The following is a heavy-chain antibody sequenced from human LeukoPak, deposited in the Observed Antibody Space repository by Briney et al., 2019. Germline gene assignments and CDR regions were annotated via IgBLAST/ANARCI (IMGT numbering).Heavy chain of an antibody. CDR3: AKNPVRGVPTDY. J-gene: IGHJ4*02. Sequence: GGSLRLSCAASGFTFASYAMSWVRQAPGKGLEWVSCITGTGGSTYYADSVKGRFTISRDNSKNTLYLQMNSLRAEDTAVYYCAKNPVRGVPTDYWGQGTLVTVSS. V-gene: IGHV3-23*01. CDR1: GFTFASYA. D-gene: IGHD3-10*01. CDR2: ITGTGGST.